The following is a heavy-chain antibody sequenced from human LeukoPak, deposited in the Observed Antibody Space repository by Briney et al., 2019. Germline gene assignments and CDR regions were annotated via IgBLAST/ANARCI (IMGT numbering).Heavy chain of an antibody. J-gene: IGHJ4*02. V-gene: IGHV3-21*03. CDR1: GFTFSKYG. Sequence: PGGSLRLSCVASGFTFSKYGTKWVRQAPGRGLEWVSYISSRSSCRHCADPVKGRFPISRDNAKNALYLQMNSLRAEDTAVEYCAKVLEQLVPDCWGQGTLVTVSS. D-gene: IGHD6-6*01. CDR2: ISSRSSCR. CDR3: AKVLEQLVPDC.